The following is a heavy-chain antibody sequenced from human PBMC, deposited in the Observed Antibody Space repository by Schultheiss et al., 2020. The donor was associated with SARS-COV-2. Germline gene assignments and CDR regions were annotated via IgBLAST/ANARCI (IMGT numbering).Heavy chain of an antibody. CDR2: IYYSGST. D-gene: IGHD3-3*01. CDR3: ARGGFFEEGADAFDI. Sequence: SETLSLTCAVYGGSISSYYWSWIWQPPGKGLEWIGYIYYSGSTNYNPSLKSRVTISVDTSKNQFSLKLSSVTAADTAVYYCARGGFFEEGADAFDIWGQGTMVTVSS. CDR1: GGSISSYY. V-gene: IGHV4-59*01. J-gene: IGHJ3*02.